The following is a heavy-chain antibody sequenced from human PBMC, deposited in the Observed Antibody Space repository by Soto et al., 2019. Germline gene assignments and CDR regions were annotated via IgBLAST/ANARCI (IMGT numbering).Heavy chain of an antibody. CDR1: GFTVSSNY. J-gene: IGHJ5*02. V-gene: IGHV3-53*01. CDR2: IYSGGNT. D-gene: IGHD2-21*01. CDR3: ARDPVGIEPAP. Sequence: GGSLRLSCAASGFTVSSNYMSWVRQGPGKGLEWVSLIYSGGNTYYADSVKGRFTISRDNSKNTLYLQMNSLRAEDTAVYYCARDPVGIEPAPWGQGTLVTVSS.